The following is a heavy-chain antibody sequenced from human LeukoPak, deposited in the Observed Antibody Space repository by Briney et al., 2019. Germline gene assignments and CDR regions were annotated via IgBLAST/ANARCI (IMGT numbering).Heavy chain of an antibody. CDR1: GFTFSDYY. Sequence: KTGGSLRLSCAASGFTFSDYYMSWIRQAPGKGLEWVSYISSSSSYTNYADSVKGRFTISRDNAKNSLYLQMNSLRAEDTAVYYCASRAGYTGSWSAFDYWGQGTLVTVSS. J-gene: IGHJ4*02. CDR2: ISSSSSYT. CDR3: ASRAGYTGSWSAFDY. D-gene: IGHD6-13*01. V-gene: IGHV3-11*03.